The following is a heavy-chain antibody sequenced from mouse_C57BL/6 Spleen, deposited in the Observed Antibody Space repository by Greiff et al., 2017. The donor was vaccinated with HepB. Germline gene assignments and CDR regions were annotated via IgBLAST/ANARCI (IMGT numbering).Heavy chain of an antibody. CDR1: GFTFSDYG. CDR3: ASYSNLFYAMDY. D-gene: IGHD2-5*01. CDR2: ISSGSSTI. Sequence: EVQRVESGGGLVKPGGSLKLSCAASGFTFSDYGMHWVRQAPEKGLEWVAYISSGSSTIYYADTVKGRFTISRDNAKNTLFLQMTSLRSEDTAMYYCASYSNLFYAMDYWGHGTSVTVSS. J-gene: IGHJ4*01. V-gene: IGHV5-17*01.